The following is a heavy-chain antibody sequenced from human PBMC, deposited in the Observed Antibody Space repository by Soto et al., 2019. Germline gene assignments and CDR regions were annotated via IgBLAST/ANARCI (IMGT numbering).Heavy chain of an antibody. V-gene: IGHV4-39*01. CDR2: IYYSGST. Sequence: SETLSLTCTVSGGSISSSSYYWGWIRQPPGKGLEWIGSIYYSGSTYYNPSLKSRVTISVDTSKNQFSLKLSSVTAADTAVYYCARSPAYPIGFGELFDWFDPWGQGTLVTVSS. CDR3: ARSPAYPIGFGELFDWFDP. J-gene: IGHJ5*02. CDR1: GGSISSSSYY. D-gene: IGHD3-10*01.